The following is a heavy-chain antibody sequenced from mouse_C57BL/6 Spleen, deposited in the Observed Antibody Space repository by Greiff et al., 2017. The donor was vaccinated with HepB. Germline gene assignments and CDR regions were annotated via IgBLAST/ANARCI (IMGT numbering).Heavy chain of an antibody. CDR2: IDPNNGGT. V-gene: IGHV1-26*01. CDR1: GYTFTDYY. D-gene: IGHD1-1*01. J-gene: IGHJ4*01. CDR3: ARAYYDGRYYYAMDY. Sequence: EVQLQQSGPELVKPGASVKISCKASGYTFTDYYMHWVKQSHGQSLEWIGDIDPNNGGTSYNQKFKGKATLTVDKSSSTAYMELRSLTSEDSAVYYCARAYYDGRYYYAMDYRRQGTSVTVAS.